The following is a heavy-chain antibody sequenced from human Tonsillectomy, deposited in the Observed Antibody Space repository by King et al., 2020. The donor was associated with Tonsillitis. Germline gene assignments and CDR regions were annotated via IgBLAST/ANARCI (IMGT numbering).Heavy chain of an antibody. V-gene: IGHV3-30*18. CDR1: GFTFGNYD. J-gene: IGHJ2*01. Sequence: VQLVESGGGVVQPGTSLRLSCAASGFTFGNYDMHWVRQAPGKGLEWVALIAYDASYENYAESVKGRFTISRDNSKNTLYLEMNSLRVEDTAVYYCAKDVIGLSDWYFDLWGRGTLVTVSS. D-gene: IGHD3-10*01. CDR3: AKDVIGLSDWYFDL. CDR2: IAYDASYE.